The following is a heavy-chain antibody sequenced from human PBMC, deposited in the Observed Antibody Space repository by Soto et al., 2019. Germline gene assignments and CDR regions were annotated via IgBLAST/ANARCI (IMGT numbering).Heavy chain of an antibody. D-gene: IGHD3-10*01. CDR3: AKEGVRDSSISLYFFDQ. CDR1: GFPCINYA. CDR2: ISGSGGRT. V-gene: IGHV3-23*01. J-gene: IGHJ4*02. Sequence: EVQLFDSGGGSVQPGGSLRLSCAASGFPCINYAMHWVRQAPGKGLEWVSAISGSGGRTYYGDSVKGRFTISRDNSKDTLYLHMNRLTAEDTAVYFCAKEGVRDSSISLYFFDQWGQGTLVTVSS.